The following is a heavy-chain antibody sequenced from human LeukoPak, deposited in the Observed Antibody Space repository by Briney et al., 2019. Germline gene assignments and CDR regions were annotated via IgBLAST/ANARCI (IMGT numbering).Heavy chain of an antibody. CDR2: ISAYNGNT. J-gene: IGHJ2*01. Sequence: GASVKVSCKASGYTFTSYGISWVRQAPGQGLEWMGWISAYNGNTNYAQKLQGRVTMTTDTSTSTAYMELRSLRSDDTAVYYCARDSRVVRGVISSSLILYFYLWGRGTLVTVSS. CDR3: ARDSRVVRGVISSSLILYFYL. D-gene: IGHD3-10*01. V-gene: IGHV1-18*01. CDR1: GYTFTSYG.